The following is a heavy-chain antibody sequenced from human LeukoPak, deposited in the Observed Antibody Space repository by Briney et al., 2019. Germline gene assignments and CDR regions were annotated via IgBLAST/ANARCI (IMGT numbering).Heavy chain of an antibody. CDR1: GFTFSSYG. J-gene: IGHJ4*02. CDR2: IWYDGSNK. CDR3: AGEVGATSIIDY. D-gene: IGHD1-26*01. V-gene: IGHV3-33*01. Sequence: GRSLRLSCAASGFTFSSYGMHWVRQAPGKGLEWVAVIWYDGSNKYYADSVKGRFTISRDNSKNTLYLQMNSLRAEDTAVYYCAGEVGATSIIDYWGQGTLVTVSS.